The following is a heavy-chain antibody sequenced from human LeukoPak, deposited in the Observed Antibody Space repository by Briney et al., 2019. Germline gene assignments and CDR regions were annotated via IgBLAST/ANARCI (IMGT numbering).Heavy chain of an antibody. CDR2: IKQDGSEK. Sequence: PGGSLRLSCAASGFTFSGYWMSWVRQAPGKGLEWVAKIKQDGSEKYYEDSVKGRFTISRDNAKNSLYLQMNSLRAEDTAVYYCARDGGYYGPDSWGQGALVSVSS. CDR3: ARDGGYYGPDS. J-gene: IGHJ4*02. D-gene: IGHD3-10*01. V-gene: IGHV3-7*04. CDR1: GFTFSGYW.